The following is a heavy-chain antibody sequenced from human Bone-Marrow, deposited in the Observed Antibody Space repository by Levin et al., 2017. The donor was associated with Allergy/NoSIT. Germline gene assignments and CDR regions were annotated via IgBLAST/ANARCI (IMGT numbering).Heavy chain of an antibody. J-gene: IGHJ6*02. V-gene: IGHV1-18*01. CDR3: ARDLKGLPGNRPVVVPAAGYDYYGMDV. D-gene: IGHD2-2*01. Sequence: ASVKVSCKASGYTFTSYGISWVRQAPGQGLEWMGWISAYNGNTNYSQKLQGRVTMTTDTSTSTAYMELRSLRSDDTAVYYCARDLKGLPGNRPVVVPAAGYDYYGMDVWGQGTTVTVSS. CDR2: ISAYNGNT. CDR1: GYTFTSYG.